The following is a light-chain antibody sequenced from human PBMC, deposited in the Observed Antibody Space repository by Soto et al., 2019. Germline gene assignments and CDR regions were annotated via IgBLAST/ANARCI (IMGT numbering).Light chain of an antibody. CDR3: QHRRNWPLT. J-gene: IGKJ4*01. V-gene: IGKV3-11*01. Sequence: EIVLTQSPGTLSLSPGETATLSCRASQSVNNQLAWYQQKPGQAPRPLIYDASTRATGIPARISGSGSGADFTPTISSLEPEDFAVYYCQHRRNWPLTFGGGTKVEIK. CDR2: DAS. CDR1: QSVNNQ.